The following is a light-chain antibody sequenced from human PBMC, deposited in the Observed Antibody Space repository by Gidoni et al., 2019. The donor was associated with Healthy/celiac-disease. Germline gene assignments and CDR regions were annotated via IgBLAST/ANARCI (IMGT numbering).Light chain of an antibody. V-gene: IGKV3-20*01. CDR2: GAS. CDR1: PSVSSSY. Sequence: EIVLTQSPGTLSLSPEERATLSCRASPSVSSSYLAWYQQKPGQAPRLLIYGASSRATGIPDRFSGSGSGTDFTLTISRLEPEDFAVYYCQQYGSSSYTFGQGTKLEIK. CDR3: QQYGSSSYT. J-gene: IGKJ2*01.